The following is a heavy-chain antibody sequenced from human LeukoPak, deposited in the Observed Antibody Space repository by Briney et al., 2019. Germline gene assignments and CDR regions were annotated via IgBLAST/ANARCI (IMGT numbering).Heavy chain of an antibody. D-gene: IGHD6-19*01. CDR2: INPNSGGT. J-gene: IGHJ5*02. CDR1: GYTFTGYY. V-gene: IGHV1-2*02. CDR3: ARSSISNGWYGINNLWSWFDP. Sequence: ASVKVSCKASGYTFTGYYMHWVRQAPGQGLEWMGWINPNSGGTNYAQKFQGRVTMTRDTSISTAYMELSRLRSDDTAVYYCARSSISNGWYGINNLWSWFDPWGQGTLVTVSS.